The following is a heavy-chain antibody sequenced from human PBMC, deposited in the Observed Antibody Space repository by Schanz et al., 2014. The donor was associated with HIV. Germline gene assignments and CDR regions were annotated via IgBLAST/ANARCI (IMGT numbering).Heavy chain of an antibody. CDR1: GFTFDDYD. Sequence: VQLVESGGGLVQPGRSLRLSCEASGFTFDDYDMHWVRQAPGKGLERVSSISWNSGNIGYADSVKGRFTISRDNGKDSLYLQMNSLRAEDTALYYCVKDSGTMISGTRWFDPWGQGSLVTVSS. V-gene: IGHV3-9*01. D-gene: IGHD3-16*01. CDR2: ISWNSGNI. CDR3: VKDSGTMISGTRWFDP. J-gene: IGHJ5*02.